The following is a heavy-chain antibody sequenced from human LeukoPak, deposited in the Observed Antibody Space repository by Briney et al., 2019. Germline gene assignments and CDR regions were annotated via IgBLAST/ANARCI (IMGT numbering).Heavy chain of an antibody. CDR3: ARDGYSYFFDY. D-gene: IGHD5-18*01. J-gene: IGHJ4*02. V-gene: IGHV3-30*04. CDR2: ISYDGSNK. CDR1: GFTFSSYA. Sequence: GGSLRLSCAASGFTFSSYAMHWVRQAPGKGLEWVAAISYDGSNKYYADSVKGRFTISRDNSKNTLYLQMNSLRAEDTAVYYCARDGYSYFFDYWGQGTLVTVSS.